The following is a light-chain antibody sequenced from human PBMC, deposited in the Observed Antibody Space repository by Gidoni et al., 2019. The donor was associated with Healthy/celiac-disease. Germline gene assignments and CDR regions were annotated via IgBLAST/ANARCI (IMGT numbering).Light chain of an antibody. J-gene: IGKJ4*01. V-gene: IGKV1-39*01. CDR1: QSISSY. Sequence: DIQMTQSPSSLSASVGDRFTITCQARQSISSYVTWYQQKPGKAPKLLIYAGSSLQSGVPSRCRVRVDGTEFTRTIRGLQPEGFVAYYCEQRFSTPLTFXEXTKVEIK. CDR3: EQRFSTPLT. CDR2: AGS.